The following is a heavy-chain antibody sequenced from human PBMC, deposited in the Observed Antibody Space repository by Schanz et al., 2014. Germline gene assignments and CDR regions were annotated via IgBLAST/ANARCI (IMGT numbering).Heavy chain of an antibody. J-gene: IGHJ3*02. CDR1: GFSFDKYG. CDR2: IWYDGSKT. CDR3: AKDSNYDGSGYNDAFDI. Sequence: QVQLVESGGGVVQPGRSLRLSCAASGFSFDKYGMHWVRQAPGKGLEWVGVIWYDGSKTYYADSVRGRFTISRDNSKNTLYLQMNSLRAEDTAVYYCAKDSNYDGSGYNDAFDIWGQGTMVTVSS. V-gene: IGHV3-33*06. D-gene: IGHD3-22*01.